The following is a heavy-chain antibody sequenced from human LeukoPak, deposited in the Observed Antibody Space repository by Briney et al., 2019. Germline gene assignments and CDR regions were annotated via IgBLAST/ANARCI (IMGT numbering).Heavy chain of an antibody. D-gene: IGHD5-12*01. CDR1: GNTFTSNY. CDR3: ARESGYDHPFDY. Sequence: ASVKVSCKASGNTFTSNYMHWVRQAPGQGLEWMGIINPSGGSTSYAQKFQGRVTMTRDTSTSTVYMELSSLRSEDTAVYYCARESGYDHPFDYWGQGTLVTVSS. CDR2: INPSGGST. V-gene: IGHV1-46*03. J-gene: IGHJ4*02.